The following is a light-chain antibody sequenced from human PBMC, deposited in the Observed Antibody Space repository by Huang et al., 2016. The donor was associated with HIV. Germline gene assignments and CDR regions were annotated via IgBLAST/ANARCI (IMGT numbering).Light chain of an antibody. J-gene: IGKJ5*01. CDR2: AAS. V-gene: IGKV3-20*01. Sequence: EIVLTQSPGTLSLSPGERATLSCRASQSVSSSYLAWYQQKPGQAPRRLIYAASSRATAIPDRFSGSGSGTDFTLTISRLEPEDFAVYYCQQYGTSPPVTFGQGTRLEIK. CDR3: QQYGTSPPVT. CDR1: QSVSSSY.